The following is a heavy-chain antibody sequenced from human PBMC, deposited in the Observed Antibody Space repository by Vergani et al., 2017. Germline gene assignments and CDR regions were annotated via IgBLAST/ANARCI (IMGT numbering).Heavy chain of an antibody. V-gene: IGHV3-33*01. CDR2: TWYDGNNK. CDR1: GFTFNQYG. D-gene: IGHD1-14*01. J-gene: IGHJ5*02. CDR3: ARDLRLLYNRFDP. Sequence: QEQLVESGGGVVQPGRSLRLPCAASGFTFNQYGMHWVRQAPGKGLEWVAVTWYDGNNKQYADSVKGRFTISRDNSKSTMYLQMNSLRDEDTGVYYCARDLRLLYNRFDPWGQGTLVTVSS.